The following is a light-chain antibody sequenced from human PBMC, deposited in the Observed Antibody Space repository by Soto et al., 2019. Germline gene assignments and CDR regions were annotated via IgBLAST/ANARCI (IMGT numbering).Light chain of an antibody. CDR3: QQRSNWPIFT. CDR1: QSVSSY. Sequence: EIVLTQSPATLSLSPGERATLSYRASQSVSSYLAWYQQKPGQAPRLLTYDASNRATGIPARFSGSGSGTDFTLTISSLEPEDFAVYYCQQRSNWPIFTFGPGTKVDIK. J-gene: IGKJ3*01. CDR2: DAS. V-gene: IGKV3-11*01.